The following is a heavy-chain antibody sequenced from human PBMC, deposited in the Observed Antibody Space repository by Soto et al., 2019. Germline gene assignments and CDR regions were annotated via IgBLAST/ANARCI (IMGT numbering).Heavy chain of an antibody. J-gene: IGHJ4*02. V-gene: IGHV3-23*01. CDR1: GFNFSNYA. CDR3: AEGRAITVFGVITPFDS. D-gene: IGHD3-3*01. CDR2: ISGNSGTT. Sequence: EVQLLESGGDFKQPGGSLRLSCEGSGFNFSNYALNWVRQAPGKRLEWVSVISGNSGTTYYAASVKGRFTISRDNSKKTLYLQMTRPRAHDTAVYYCAEGRAITVFGVITPFDSWGQGTLVTVSS.